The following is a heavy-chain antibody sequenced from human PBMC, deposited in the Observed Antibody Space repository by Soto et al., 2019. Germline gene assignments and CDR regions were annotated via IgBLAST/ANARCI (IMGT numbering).Heavy chain of an antibody. J-gene: IGHJ4*02. D-gene: IGHD6-19*01. CDR1: GFTFSSYG. CDR3: ARGGVDSSGWYKRGYFDY. V-gene: IGHV3-33*01. Sequence: QVQLVESGGGVVQPGRSLRLSCAASGFTFSSYGMHWVRQAPGKGLEWVAVIWYDGSNKYYADSVKGRFTISRDNSKKTLYLQMNSLRAEDTAVYYCARGGVDSSGWYKRGYFDYWGQGTLVTVSS. CDR2: IWYDGSNK.